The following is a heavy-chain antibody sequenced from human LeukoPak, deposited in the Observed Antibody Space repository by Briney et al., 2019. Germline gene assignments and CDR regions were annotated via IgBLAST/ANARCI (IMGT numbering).Heavy chain of an antibody. CDR3: AKDMVATSDAFDI. Sequence: GGSLRLSCAASGFTFDDYAMHWVRQAPGKGLEWASGISWNSGSIGYADSVKGRFTISRDNAKNSLYLQMNSLRAEDTALYYCAKDMVATSDAFDIWGQGTMVTDSS. D-gene: IGHD3-10*01. CDR2: ISWNSGSI. CDR1: GFTFDDYA. V-gene: IGHV3-9*01. J-gene: IGHJ3*02.